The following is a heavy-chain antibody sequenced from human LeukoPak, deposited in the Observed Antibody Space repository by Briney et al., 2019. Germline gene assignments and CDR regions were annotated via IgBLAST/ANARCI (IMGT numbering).Heavy chain of an antibody. J-gene: IGHJ5*02. CDR3: AREFGMEGWFDP. Sequence: ASVKVSCKASGYTFTGYYMHWVRQAPGQGLEWMGWINPNSGGTNYAQKFQGRVTMTRDTSISTAYMELSRLRSDDTAVYYCAREFGMEGWFDPWGQGTLVTVSS. CDR1: GYTFTGYY. D-gene: IGHD3-16*01. V-gene: IGHV1-2*02. CDR2: INPNSGGT.